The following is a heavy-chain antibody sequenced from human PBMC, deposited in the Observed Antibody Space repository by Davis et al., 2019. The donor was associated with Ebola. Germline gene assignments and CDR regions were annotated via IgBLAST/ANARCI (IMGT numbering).Heavy chain of an antibody. CDR3: TDYYYYGMDV. CDR2: IKQDGSEK. J-gene: IGHJ6*02. CDR1: GFTVSNNY. Sequence: GESLKISCAASGFTVSNNYMSWVRQAPGKGLEWVANIKQDGSEKYYVDSVKGRFTISRDNAKNSLYLQMNSLRAEDTAVYYCTDYYYYGMDVWGQGTTVTVSS. V-gene: IGHV3-7*01.